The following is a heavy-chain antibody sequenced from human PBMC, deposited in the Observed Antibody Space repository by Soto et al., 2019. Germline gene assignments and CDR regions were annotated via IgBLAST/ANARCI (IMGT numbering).Heavy chain of an antibody. D-gene: IGHD3-22*01. V-gene: IGHV1-69*01. Sequence: QVQLVQSGAEVKKPGSSVKVSCKASGGTFSSYAISWVRQAPGQGLEWMGGIIPIFGTANYAQKFQGRVTITANESTSTAYMELSSLRSEDTAVYYCARDQGIVVVIGGGACDIWGQGTMVTVSS. CDR2: IIPIFGTA. CDR3: ARDQGIVVVIGGGACDI. J-gene: IGHJ3*02. CDR1: GGTFSSYA.